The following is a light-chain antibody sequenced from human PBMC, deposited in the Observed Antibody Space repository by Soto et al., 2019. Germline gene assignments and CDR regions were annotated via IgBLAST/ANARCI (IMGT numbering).Light chain of an antibody. Sequence: DIVLTQSPGTLSLSPGERATLSCRASQSVTSNHLAWYQQRPGQAPRLLIYGTSIRATGIPGRFSGSGSGTDFTLIISRLEPEDFAMYYCQQYGGSSRTFGQGTKLGIK. CDR3: QQYGGSSRT. J-gene: IGKJ1*01. V-gene: IGKV3-20*01. CDR1: QSVTSNH. CDR2: GTS.